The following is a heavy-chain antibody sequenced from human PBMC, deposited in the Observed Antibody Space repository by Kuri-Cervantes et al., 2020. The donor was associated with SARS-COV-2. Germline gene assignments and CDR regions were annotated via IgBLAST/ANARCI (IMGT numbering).Heavy chain of an antibody. Sequence: SETLSLTCTVSGGSISSGDYYWSWIRQPPGEGLEWIGYIYYSGSTYYNPSLKSRVTISVDTSKNQFSLKLSSVTAADTAVYYCARDPNANHNNWFDPWGQGTLVTVSS. CDR2: IYYSGST. J-gene: IGHJ5*02. CDR1: GGSISSGDYY. V-gene: IGHV4-30-4*08. CDR3: ARDPNANHNNWFDP. D-gene: IGHD4/OR15-4a*01.